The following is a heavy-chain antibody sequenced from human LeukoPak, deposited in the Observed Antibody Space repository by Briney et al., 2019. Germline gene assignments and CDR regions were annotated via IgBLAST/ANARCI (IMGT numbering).Heavy chain of an antibody. D-gene: IGHD3-22*01. J-gene: IGHJ6*03. CDR1: GFTFSSYW. CDR2: IKQDGSEK. V-gene: IGHV3-7*01. Sequence: GGPLRLSCAASGFTFSSYWMSWVRQAPGKGLEWVANIKQDGSEKYYVDSVKGRFTISRDNAKNSLYLQMNSLRAEDTAVYYCARDYYDSSGYYYYNYYYYMDVWGKGTTVTVSS. CDR3: ARDYYDSSGYYYYNYYYYMDV.